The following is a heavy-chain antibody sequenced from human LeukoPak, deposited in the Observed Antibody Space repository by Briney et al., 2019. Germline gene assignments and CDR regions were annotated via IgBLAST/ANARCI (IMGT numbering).Heavy chain of an antibody. D-gene: IGHD3-9*01. Sequence: PGGSLRLSCVVSGLTFGESVFTWVRQAPGKGLEWVSSISSSGSSTFYGDSVKGRFTISGDNAKNSLYLQMNSLRAEDTAVYYCARNPYDILTGFYKNPGGFDFWGQGTLVTVSS. V-gene: IGHV3-21*01. CDR2: ISSSGSST. J-gene: IGHJ4*02. CDR1: GLTFGESV. CDR3: ARNPYDILTGFYKNPGGFDF.